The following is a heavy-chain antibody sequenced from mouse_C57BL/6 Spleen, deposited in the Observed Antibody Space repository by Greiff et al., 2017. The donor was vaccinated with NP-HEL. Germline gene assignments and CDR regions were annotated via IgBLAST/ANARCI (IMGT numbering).Heavy chain of an antibody. CDR3: ARKAAQTYAMDY. J-gene: IGHJ4*01. Sequence: QVQLQQPGAELVRPGSSVKLSCKASGYTFTSYWMDWVKQRPGQGLEWIGNIYPSDSETHYNQKFKDKATLTVDKSSSTAYMQLSSLTSEDSAVYYCARKAAQTYAMDYWGQGTSVTVSS. CDR1: GYTFTSYW. CDR2: IYPSDSET. D-gene: IGHD3-2*02. V-gene: IGHV1-61*01.